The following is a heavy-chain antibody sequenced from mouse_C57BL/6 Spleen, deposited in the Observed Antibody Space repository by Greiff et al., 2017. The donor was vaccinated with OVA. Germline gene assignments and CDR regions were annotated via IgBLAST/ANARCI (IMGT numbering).Heavy chain of an antibody. Sequence: QVQLQQPGAELVRPGSSVKLSCKASGYTFTSYWMDWVKQRPGQGLEWIGNIYPSDSETHYNQKFKDKATLTVDKSSSTAYMQLSSLTSEDSAVYDCARGGTTVPSFAYWGQGTLVTVSA. CDR2: IYPSDSET. J-gene: IGHJ3*01. V-gene: IGHV1-61*01. CDR1: GYTFTSYW. CDR3: ARGGTTVPSFAY. D-gene: IGHD1-1*01.